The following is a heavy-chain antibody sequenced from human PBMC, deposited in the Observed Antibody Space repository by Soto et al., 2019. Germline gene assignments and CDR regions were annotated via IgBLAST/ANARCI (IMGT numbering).Heavy chain of an antibody. J-gene: IGHJ4*02. CDR1: GFAFSDYA. Sequence: GGSLRLSCAASGFAFSDYAMNWVRQAPGKGLEWVSAISGDDGSTFFTDSVEGRFTISRDNSKNTLYLQMNSLRAEDTAVYYCAKDPNGDYVGAFDSWGQGTLVTVSS. D-gene: IGHD4-17*01. CDR3: AKDPNGDYVGAFDS. CDR2: ISGDDGST. V-gene: IGHV3-23*01.